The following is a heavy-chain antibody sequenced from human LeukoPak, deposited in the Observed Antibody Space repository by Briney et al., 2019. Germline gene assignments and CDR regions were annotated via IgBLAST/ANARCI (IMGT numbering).Heavy chain of an antibody. V-gene: IGHV1-3*01. CDR1: GYTFTSYA. D-gene: IGHD1-26*01. Sequence: ASVKVSCKASGYTFTSYAMHWVRQAPGQRLEWMGWINAGNGNTKYSQEFQGRVTITRDTSTSTAYMELRSLRSDDTAVYYCARTGIVGAKANAFDIWGQGTMVTVSS. CDR2: INAGNGNT. J-gene: IGHJ3*02. CDR3: ARTGIVGAKANAFDI.